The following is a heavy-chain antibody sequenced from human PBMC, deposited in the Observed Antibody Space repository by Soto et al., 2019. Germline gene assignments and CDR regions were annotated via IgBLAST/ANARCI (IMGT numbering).Heavy chain of an antibody. CDR3: ARLGASNWGGPTYFDY. CDR1: GGSISSSSYY. D-gene: IGHD7-27*01. J-gene: IGHJ4*02. CDR2: IYYSGST. V-gene: IGHV4-39*01. Sequence: SETLSLTCTVSGGSISSSSYYWGWIRQPPGKGLEWIGSIYYSGSTYYNPSLKSRVTISVDTSKNQFSLKLSSVTAADTAVYYCARLGASNWGGPTYFDYWGQGTLVTVSS.